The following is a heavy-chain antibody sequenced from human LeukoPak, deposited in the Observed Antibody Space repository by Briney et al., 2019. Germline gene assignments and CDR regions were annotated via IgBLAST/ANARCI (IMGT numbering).Heavy chain of an antibody. Sequence: ASVKVSCKASGGTFSSYAISWVRQAPGQGLEWMGGIIPIFGTANYAQKFQGRVTITTDESTSTAYMELSSLRSEDTAVYYCARSAAIRADYYYYYIDVWGKGTTVTVSS. CDR2: IIPIFGTA. CDR3: ARSAAIRADYYYYYIDV. D-gene: IGHD2-2*02. CDR1: GGTFSSYA. J-gene: IGHJ6*03. V-gene: IGHV1-69*05.